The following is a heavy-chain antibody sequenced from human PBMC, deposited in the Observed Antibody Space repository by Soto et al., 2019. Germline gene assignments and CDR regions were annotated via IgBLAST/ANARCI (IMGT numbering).Heavy chain of an antibody. Sequence: GGSQRLSCAASGFTFTSYRMSWVRQAPGKGVERVANIKQDGSEKYYVDSVKGRFTISRDNAKNSLYLQINSLRAEDTALYYCARDPNIVVVPAAIYYYYGMDVWGQGT. CDR3: ARDPNIVVVPAAIYYYYGMDV. J-gene: IGHJ6*02. V-gene: IGHV3-7*04. D-gene: IGHD2-2*01. CDR1: GFTFTSYR. CDR2: IKQDGSEK.